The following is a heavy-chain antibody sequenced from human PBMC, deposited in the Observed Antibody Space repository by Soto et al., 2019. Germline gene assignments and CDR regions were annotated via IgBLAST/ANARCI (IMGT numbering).Heavy chain of an antibody. CDR3: ARDLGSSFIVD. J-gene: IGHJ4*02. V-gene: IGHV1-18*01. D-gene: IGHD2-2*01. Sequence: ASVKVSXKASGYTFTNYGITWVRQAPGQGLEWMGWINTYDGSTDHAQRFQGRVTMTIDTSTGTAYMELRRLRSDDTAVYYCARDLGSSFIVDWGQGTLVTVSS. CDR1: GYTFTNYG. CDR2: INTYDGST.